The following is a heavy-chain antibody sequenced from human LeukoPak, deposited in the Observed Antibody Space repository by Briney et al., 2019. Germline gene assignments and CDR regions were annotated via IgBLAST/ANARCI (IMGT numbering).Heavy chain of an antibody. CDR2: INPNSGGT. J-gene: IGHJ4*02. CDR1: GYTFTGYF. Sequence: ASVKVSCKASGYTFTGYFMHWVRQAPGQGLEWMGWINPNSGGTNHAQKFQGRATMTRDTSISTAYMELSRLRSDDTAVYYCARDRGVVTWGQGTLVTVSS. CDR3: ARDRGVVT. V-gene: IGHV1-2*02. D-gene: IGHD3-3*01.